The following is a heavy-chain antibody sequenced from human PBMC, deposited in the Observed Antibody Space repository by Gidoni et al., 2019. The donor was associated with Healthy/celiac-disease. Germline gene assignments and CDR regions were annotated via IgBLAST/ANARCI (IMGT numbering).Heavy chain of an antibody. CDR3: ARDMYSSSWGSWFDP. Sequence: QVQLVQSGAEVKKPGASVKVSCKASGYTFTGYYMHWVRQAPGQGLEWMGWINPNSGGTNYAQKFQGRVTMTRDTSISTAYMELSRLRSDDTAVYYCARDMYSSSWGSWFDPWGQGTLVTVSS. D-gene: IGHD6-13*01. V-gene: IGHV1-2*02. J-gene: IGHJ5*02. CDR2: INPNSGGT. CDR1: GYTFTGYY.